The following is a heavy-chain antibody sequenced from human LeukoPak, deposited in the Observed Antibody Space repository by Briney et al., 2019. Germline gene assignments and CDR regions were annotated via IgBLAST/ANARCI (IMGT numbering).Heavy chain of an antibody. CDR1: GFTFSSYT. D-gene: IGHD6-19*01. V-gene: IGHV3-21*01. J-gene: IGHJ4*02. Sequence: GGSLRLSCAASGFTFSSYTMNWVRQFPGKGLEWVSAITSTSTYIYYADSVKGRFTISRDNTKNSLYLQMNSLRAEDTAVYYCLGGTGWIFDYWGQGTLVTVSS. CDR2: ITSTSTYI. CDR3: LGGTGWIFDY.